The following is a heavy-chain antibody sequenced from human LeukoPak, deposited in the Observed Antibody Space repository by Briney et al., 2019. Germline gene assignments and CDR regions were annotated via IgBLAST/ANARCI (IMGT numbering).Heavy chain of an antibody. J-gene: IGHJ4*02. CDR2: IIPILGIA. D-gene: IGHD6-19*01. CDR1: GGTFSSYA. CDR3: ARDTGTVVAGTSLYY. Sequence: ASVKVSCKASGGTFSSYAISWVRQAPGQGLEWMGRIIPILGIANYAQKFQGRVTITADKSTSTAYMELSSLRSDDTAVYYCARDTGTVVAGTSLYYWGQGTLVTVSS. V-gene: IGHV1-69*04.